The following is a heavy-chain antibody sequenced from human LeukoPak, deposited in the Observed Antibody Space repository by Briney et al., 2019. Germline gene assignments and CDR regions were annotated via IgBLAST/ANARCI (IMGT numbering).Heavy chain of an antibody. CDR2: IIPIFGTA. Sequence: GASVRVSCTASGGTFSSYAISWVRQAPGQGLEWMGGIIPIFGTANYAQTVQGRVTITTDESTSTAYMQLSSLRAGDTAVYYCARENTMIVVVRNNWFDPWGQGTLVTVSS. V-gene: IGHV1-69*05. D-gene: IGHD3-22*01. J-gene: IGHJ5*02. CDR1: GGTFSSYA. CDR3: ARENTMIVVVRNNWFDP.